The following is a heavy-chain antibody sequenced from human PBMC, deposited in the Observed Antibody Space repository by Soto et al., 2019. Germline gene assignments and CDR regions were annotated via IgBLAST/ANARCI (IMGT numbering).Heavy chain of an antibody. Sequence: QVQLVQSGAEVKKPGSSVKVSCKASGGTFSSYAISWMRQAPGQGLEWMGGIIPIFGTANYAQKFQRRVTITADESSCTAYMELSSLRSEDTAVYYCARLLHGYSPAFDYWGQATLVTVSS. J-gene: IGHJ4*02. D-gene: IGHD5-18*01. CDR2: IIPIFGTA. CDR3: ARLLHGYSPAFDY. CDR1: GGTFSSYA. V-gene: IGHV1-69*12.